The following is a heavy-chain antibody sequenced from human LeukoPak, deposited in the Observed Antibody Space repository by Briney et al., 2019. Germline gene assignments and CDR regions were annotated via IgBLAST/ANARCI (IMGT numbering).Heavy chain of an antibody. CDR2: INPNSGGT. Sequence: ASVKVSCKASGYTFTGYYMHWVRQAPGQGLEWMGWINPNSGGTNYAQKFPGRVTMTRDTSISTAYMELSRLSSDHTAVYYCARIPIVVVPAAQGENWSDPWGRGTLVTVSS. D-gene: IGHD2-2*01. J-gene: IGHJ5*02. CDR3: ARIPIVVVPAAQGENWSDP. V-gene: IGHV1-2*02. CDR1: GYTFTGYY.